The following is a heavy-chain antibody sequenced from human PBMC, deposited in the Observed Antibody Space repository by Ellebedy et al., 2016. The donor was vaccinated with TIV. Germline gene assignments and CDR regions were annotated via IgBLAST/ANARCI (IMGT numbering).Heavy chain of an antibody. Sequence: GESLKISCVGSGFTFRTYWMNWVRQAPGKGLEWVGRIRSKTDGGTIDYAAPVKGRFTISRDDSKNTLYVQMNSLKTEDTAVYYCTTGGSGRVSWGQGTLVTVSS. J-gene: IGHJ5*02. CDR3: TTGGSGRVS. D-gene: IGHD3-10*01. CDR2: IRSKTDGGTI. CDR1: GFTFRTYW. V-gene: IGHV3-15*07.